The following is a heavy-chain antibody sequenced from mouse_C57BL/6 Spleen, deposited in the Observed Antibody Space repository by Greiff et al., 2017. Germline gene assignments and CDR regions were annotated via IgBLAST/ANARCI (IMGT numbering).Heavy chain of an antibody. D-gene: IGHD3-2*02. CDR1: GYTFTSYW. Sequence: QVQLKQPGAELVKPGASVKLSCKASGYTFTSYWMQWVKQRPGKGLEWIGEIDPSDSYTNYNQKFKGKATLTVDTSSSTAYMQLSSLTSEDSAVYYCAVREEGNYWGQGTTLTVSS. J-gene: IGHJ2*01. CDR2: IDPSDSYT. CDR3: AVREEGNY. V-gene: IGHV1-50*01.